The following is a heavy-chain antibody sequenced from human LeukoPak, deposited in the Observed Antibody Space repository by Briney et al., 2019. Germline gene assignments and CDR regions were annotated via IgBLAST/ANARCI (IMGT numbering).Heavy chain of an antibody. J-gene: IGHJ4*02. CDR2: SHYSGST. CDR1: GASVSNYY. V-gene: IGHV4-59*08. D-gene: IGHD2-15*01. CDR3: ARHHDGGPKLRLDF. Sequence: PSETLSLTCRVSGASVSNYYWSWIRQSPGKGLEWIGFSHYSGSTNYNPSLNSRVTTSIDTSMNQLSLTLVSVTAADTAVYFCARHHDGGPKLRLDFWGLGVLVTVSS.